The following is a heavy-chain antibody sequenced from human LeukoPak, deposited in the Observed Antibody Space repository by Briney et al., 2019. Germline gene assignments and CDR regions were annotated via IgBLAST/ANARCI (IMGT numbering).Heavy chain of an antibody. J-gene: IGHJ2*01. D-gene: IGHD4-17*01. V-gene: IGHV3-74*01. CDR1: GFTFSGYW. Sequence: GGSLRLSCAASGFTFSGYWMHWVRQAPGKGLVWVSCITGVWRSTTYADSVKGRFTISRDNAKNPVFLQMISLSAEDTAVYYCARDTGWYFDLWGRGTLVTVSS. CDR2: ITGVWRST. CDR3: ARDTGWYFDL.